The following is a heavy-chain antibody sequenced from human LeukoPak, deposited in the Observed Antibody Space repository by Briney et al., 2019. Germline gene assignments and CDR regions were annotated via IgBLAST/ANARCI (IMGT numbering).Heavy chain of an antibody. CDR2: VKSNIDGGTT. D-gene: IGHD1-26*01. V-gene: IGHV3-15*01. CDR3: TTEYYGSSNY. J-gene: IGHJ4*02. Sequence: GGSLRLSCAGSGFTFTNAWMSWVRQAPGKGLEWVGRVKSNIDGGTTDYAAPVKGRFTISRDDSKNTLFLQMNSLKTEDTAVYYCTTEYYGSSNYWGQGTLVTVSS. CDR1: GFTFTNAW.